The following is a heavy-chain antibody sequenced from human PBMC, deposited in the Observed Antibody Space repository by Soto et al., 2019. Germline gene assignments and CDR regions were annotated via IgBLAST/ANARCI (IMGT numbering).Heavy chain of an antibody. D-gene: IGHD4-17*01. J-gene: IGHJ3*02. Sequence: GGSLRLSCAASGFTFSSYGMHWVRQAPGKGLEWVAVIWYDGSNKYYADSVKGRFTISRDNSKNTLYLQMNSLGAEDTAVYYCARDSSYGDSGDAFDIWGQGTMVTVSS. CDR2: IWYDGSNK. CDR3: ARDSSYGDSGDAFDI. CDR1: GFTFSSYG. V-gene: IGHV3-33*01.